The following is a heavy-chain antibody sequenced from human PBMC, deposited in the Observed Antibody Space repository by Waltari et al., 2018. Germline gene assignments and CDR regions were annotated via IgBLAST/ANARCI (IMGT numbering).Heavy chain of an antibody. CDR3: ARSRIDHDSCASGYYLDS. Sequence: VQLLVSGGGLVQPGGSLRLSCAASGSTFCSYAMCWVRQAPRKGVEWVSVIYSVCSTFYAASVKGRFTISRDNSKNSLELQMNSLRAEETAVYYCARSRIDHDSCASGYYLDSWGQGTLFAVSS. D-gene: IGHD3-22*01. V-gene: IGHV3-23*03. CDR1: GSTFCSYA. J-gene: IGHJ4*02. CDR2: IYSVCST.